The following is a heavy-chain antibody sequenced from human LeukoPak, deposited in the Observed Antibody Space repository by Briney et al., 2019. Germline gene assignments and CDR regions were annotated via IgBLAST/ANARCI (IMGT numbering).Heavy chain of an antibody. CDR2: IYSGGST. D-gene: IGHD6-19*01. CDR1: GFTVSSNY. J-gene: IGHJ5*02. CDR3: AKDRSSGWYTFDP. V-gene: IGHV3-53*01. Sequence: GGSLRLSCAASGFTVSSNYMSWVRQAPGKGLEWVSVIYSGGSTYYADSVKGRFTISRDNSKNTLYLQMNSLRAEDTAVYYCAKDRSSGWYTFDPWGQGTLVTVSS.